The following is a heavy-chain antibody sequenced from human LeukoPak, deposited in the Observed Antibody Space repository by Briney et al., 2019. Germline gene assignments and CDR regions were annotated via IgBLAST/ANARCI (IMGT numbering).Heavy chain of an antibody. Sequence: PGGSLRLSCAASGFTVSSNPMTWVRQAPGKGLEWVSSIYSGGSTYYADSVKGRFTISRDDSQNTLYLQMNSLRADDTAVYYCARRGSSGWHHDYWGQGTLVTVSS. V-gene: IGHV3-53*01. J-gene: IGHJ4*02. CDR3: ARRGSSGWHHDY. CDR2: IYSGGST. CDR1: GFTVSSNP. D-gene: IGHD6-19*01.